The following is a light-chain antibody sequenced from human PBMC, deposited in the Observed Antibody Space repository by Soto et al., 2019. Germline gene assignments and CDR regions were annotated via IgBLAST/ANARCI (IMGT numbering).Light chain of an antibody. CDR1: QSVSSY. Sequence: EIVLTQSPATLSLSPGERATLSCRASQSVSSYLAWYQQKPGQAPRLLIYDASNRATGIPARFSGSGSGTDFTLTISGLEPEDFAVYYCQQRSNWPCTFGQGTKLEIK. V-gene: IGKV3-11*01. CDR2: DAS. J-gene: IGKJ2*01. CDR3: QQRSNWPCT.